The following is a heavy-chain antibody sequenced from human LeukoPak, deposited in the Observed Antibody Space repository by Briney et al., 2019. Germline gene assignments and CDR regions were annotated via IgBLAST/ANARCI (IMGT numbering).Heavy chain of an antibody. CDR3: AKDYNSGWYYFDY. D-gene: IGHD6-19*01. CDR1: GFTFSIYA. J-gene: IGHJ4*02. V-gene: IGHV3-23*01. Sequence: PGGSLRLSGAASGFTFSIYAMSWVRQAPGKGLEWVSGISATGSSTYYADSVKGRLTISRDNSKNTLYLQMNSLRAEDTAVYYCAKDYNSGWYYFDYWGQGTLVTVSP. CDR2: ISATGSST.